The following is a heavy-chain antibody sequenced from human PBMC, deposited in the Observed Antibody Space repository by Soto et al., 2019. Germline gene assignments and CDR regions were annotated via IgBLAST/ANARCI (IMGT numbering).Heavy chain of an antibody. CDR3: ARSYYLADAFDV. V-gene: IGHV1-18*01. D-gene: IGHD3-16*01. CDR2: ISAFNGNT. Sequence: GASVKVSCKASGFRFSDYGFNWLRQAPGQGLEWMGWISAFNGNTETAQDLQDRVTMTTDSSTTTAHMDLTNLTTDDTAIYYCARSYYLADAFDVWGQGTMVTV. CDR1: GFRFSDYG. J-gene: IGHJ3*01.